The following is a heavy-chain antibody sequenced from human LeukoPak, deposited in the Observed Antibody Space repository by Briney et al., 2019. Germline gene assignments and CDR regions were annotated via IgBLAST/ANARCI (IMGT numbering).Heavy chain of an antibody. J-gene: IGHJ4*02. CDR2: IYYSGSA. D-gene: IGHD1-26*01. Sequence: PSEPLSLTCTFSGGSISCSSNYWGWIRQPPGKGLEWIGSIYYSGSAYYNPSLKSRVTISVDTSKNQFSLKLSSVTAADTAVYYCARSRSSGSYYKSFDYWGQGTLVTVSS. CDR1: GGSISCSSNY. CDR3: ARSRSSGSYYKSFDY. V-gene: IGHV4-39*01.